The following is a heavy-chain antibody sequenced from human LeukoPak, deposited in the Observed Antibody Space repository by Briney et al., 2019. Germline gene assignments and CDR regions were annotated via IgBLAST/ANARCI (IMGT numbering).Heavy chain of an antibody. D-gene: IGHD3-3*01. J-gene: IGHJ3*02. V-gene: IGHV4-59*01. Sequence: PPETLSLTCTVSGGSISSYYWSWIRQPPGKGLEWIGYIYYSGSTNYNPSLKSRVTISVDTSKNQFSLKLSSVTAADTAVYYCARNDFWSGYDAFDIWGQGTMVTVSS. CDR1: GGSISSYY. CDR3: ARNDFWSGYDAFDI. CDR2: IYYSGST.